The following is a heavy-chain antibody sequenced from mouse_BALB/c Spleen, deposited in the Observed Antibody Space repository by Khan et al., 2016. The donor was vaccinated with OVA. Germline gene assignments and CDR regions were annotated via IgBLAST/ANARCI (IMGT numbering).Heavy chain of an antibody. V-gene: IGHV1-5*01. D-gene: IGHD2-1*01. CDR3: ARNGFGNYESWDY. CDR2: IYPGNSDT. CDR1: GYTFTNYW. Sequence: VQLQQSGPVLARPGASVKMSCKASGYTFTNYWMHWVKQRPGEGLEWIGTIYPGNSDTNYNQTFTGKATLTAVTSTSPAYMELSSLTTEDSAVYYCARNGFGNYESWDYWGQGTTLTVAS. J-gene: IGHJ2*01.